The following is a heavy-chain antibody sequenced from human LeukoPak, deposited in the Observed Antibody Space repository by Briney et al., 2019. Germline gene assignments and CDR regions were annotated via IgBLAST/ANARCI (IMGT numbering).Heavy chain of an antibody. D-gene: IGHD3-10*01. J-gene: IGHJ6*03. CDR3: ARVSSKATVRGLITKKNYYYYYMDV. CDR2: ISGSGGSP. Sequence: GGSLRLSCAVSGFTFSSYVMSWVRQAPGKGLGWVSAISGSGGSPYYADSVRGRSTISRDNAKNSLYLEMNSLRAEDTAVYYCARVSSKATVRGLITKKNYYYYYMDVWGKGTTVTISS. V-gene: IGHV3-23*01. CDR1: GFTFSSYV.